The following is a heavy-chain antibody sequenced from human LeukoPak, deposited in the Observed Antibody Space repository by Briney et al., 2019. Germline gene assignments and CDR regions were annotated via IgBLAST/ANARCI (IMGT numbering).Heavy chain of an antibody. D-gene: IGHD3-22*01. V-gene: IGHV4-59*08. Sequence: PSETLTLTCSVSGCTISSYYRSWIRQPPGKGLEWIGYIYYSGSTNYNPSLKSRVTISVDTSKNQFSLLLSSVTAADTAVYYCASHIRANGSGYYPYWGQGTLVTVSS. CDR1: GCTISSYY. CDR2: IYYSGST. J-gene: IGHJ4*02. CDR3: ASHIRANGSGYYPY.